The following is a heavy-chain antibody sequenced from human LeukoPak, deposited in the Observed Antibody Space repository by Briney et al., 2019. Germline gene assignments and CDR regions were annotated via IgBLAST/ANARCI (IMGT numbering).Heavy chain of an antibody. V-gene: IGHV3-53*01. J-gene: IGHJ4*02. CDR3: ARAEAVTGVLDY. CDR2: IYSGGST. Sequence: PGGSLTLFRSASWSTVSSIYMSWVRQAPGKGLEWVSVIYSGGSTYYADPVKGRFTISRDNSKNTLYLQMNSLRAEDTAVYYCARAEAVTGVLDYWGQGTLVTVSS. D-gene: IGHD1-14*01. CDR1: WSTVSSIY.